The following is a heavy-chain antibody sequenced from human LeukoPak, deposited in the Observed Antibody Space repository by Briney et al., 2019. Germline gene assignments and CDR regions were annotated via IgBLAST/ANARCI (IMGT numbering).Heavy chain of an antibody. V-gene: IGHV4-39*01. CDR1: GGSISSSSYY. CDR2: IYYSGST. Sequence: AETLSLTCTVSGGSISSSSYYWGWIRQPPGKGLEWIGSIYYSGSTYYNPSLKSRVTISVDTSKNQFSLKLSSVTAADTAVYYCARQTSLWFGELLSPPDYWGQGTPVTVSS. D-gene: IGHD3-10*01. CDR3: ARQTSLWFGELLSPPDY. J-gene: IGHJ4*02.